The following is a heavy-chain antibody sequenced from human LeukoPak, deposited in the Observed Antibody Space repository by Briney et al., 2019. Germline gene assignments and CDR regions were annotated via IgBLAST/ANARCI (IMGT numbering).Heavy chain of an antibody. D-gene: IGHD2-21*02. CDR3: ARDLLGELAYCGGDCPAGFDY. CDR1: GYTFTGYY. CDR2: INPNSGVT. J-gene: IGHJ4*02. Sequence: GASVKVSCKASGYTFTGYYMHWVRQAPGQGLEWMGWINPNSGVTNSAQKFQGRVTMTTDTSTSTAYMELRSLRSDDTAVYYCARDLLGELAYCGGDCPAGFDYWGQGTLVTVSS. V-gene: IGHV1-2*02.